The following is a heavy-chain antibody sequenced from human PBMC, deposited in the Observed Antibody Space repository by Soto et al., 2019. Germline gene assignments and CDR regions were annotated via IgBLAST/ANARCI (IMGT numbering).Heavy chain of an antibody. CDR3: AHLHAGSDP. Sequence: SETLSLTCNVSGGSISTSNYYWAWIRQPPGKGLEWIGNIYYTEGTYYNPSLKSRVTMTRDTSISTAYMELSRLRSDDTAVYYCAHLHAGSDPWGQGTLVTVSS. V-gene: IGHV4-39*01. D-gene: IGHD3-10*01. CDR1: GGSISTSNYY. J-gene: IGHJ5*02. CDR2: IYYTEGT.